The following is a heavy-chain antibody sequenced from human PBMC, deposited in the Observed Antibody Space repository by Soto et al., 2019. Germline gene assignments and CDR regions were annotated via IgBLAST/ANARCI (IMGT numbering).Heavy chain of an antibody. Sequence: SVKVSCKASGGTFSNYAISWVRQAPGQGLEWMGVIIPMFGTTRYPQKFQGRVTLTADESTTTAYMELSSLISDDTAMYYCASDLGDYVGRNYGLDVWGQGTTVTVSS. CDR2: IIPMFGTT. CDR1: GGTFSNYA. D-gene: IGHD4-17*01. CDR3: ASDLGDYVGRNYGLDV. V-gene: IGHV1-69*13. J-gene: IGHJ6*02.